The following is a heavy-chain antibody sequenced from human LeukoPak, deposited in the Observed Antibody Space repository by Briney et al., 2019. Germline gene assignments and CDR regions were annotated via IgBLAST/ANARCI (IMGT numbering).Heavy chain of an antibody. CDR1: GYTFTGTGFY. V-gene: IGHV1-2*02. CDR3: ARLRGSGAYTFYYSPFEY. CDR2: VNPNSGAT. Sequence: ASVKVSCKASGYTFTGTGFYIRWVRQAPGQGLEWMGWVNPNSGATTYAQNFRGRVTLTRDTSTATSYMELTGLQSGDTAIYFCARLRGSGAYTFYYSPFEYWGQGTLVTVSS. D-gene: IGHD4-17*01. J-gene: IGHJ4*01.